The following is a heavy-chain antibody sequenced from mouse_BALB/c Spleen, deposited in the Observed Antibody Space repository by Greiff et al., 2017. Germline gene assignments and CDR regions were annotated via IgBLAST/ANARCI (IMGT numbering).Heavy chain of an antibody. CDR2: ISYSGST. V-gene: IGHV3-2*02. Sequence: DVHLVESGPGLVKPSQSLSLTCTVTGYSITSDYAWNWIRQFPGNKLEWMGYISYSGSTSYNPSLKSRISITRDTSKNQFFLQLNSVTTEDTATYYCAREGITPFAYWGQGTLVTVSA. CDR1: GYSITSDYA. CDR3: AREGITPFAY. J-gene: IGHJ3*01. D-gene: IGHD2-4*01.